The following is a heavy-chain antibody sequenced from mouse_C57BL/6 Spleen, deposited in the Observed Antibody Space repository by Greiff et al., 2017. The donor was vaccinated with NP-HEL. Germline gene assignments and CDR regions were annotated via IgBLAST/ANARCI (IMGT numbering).Heavy chain of an antibody. V-gene: IGHV2-2*01. Sequence: VKLVESGPGLVQPSQSLSITCTVSGFSLTSYGVHWVRQSPGKGLEWLGVIWSGGSTDYNAAFISRLSISKDNSKSQVFFKMNSLQADDTAIYYCARADDYDGGAMDYWGQGTSVTVSS. CDR2: IWSGGST. D-gene: IGHD2-4*01. CDR3: ARADDYDGGAMDY. CDR1: GFSLTSYG. J-gene: IGHJ4*01.